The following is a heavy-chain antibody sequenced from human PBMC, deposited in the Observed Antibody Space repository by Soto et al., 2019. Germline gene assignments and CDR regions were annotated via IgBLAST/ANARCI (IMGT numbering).Heavy chain of an antibody. J-gene: IGHJ6*02. D-gene: IGHD2-8*02. V-gene: IGHV3-33*01. CDR2: IWFDGTNK. CDR1: GFTFSSYA. Sequence: QDQLVESGGGVVQPGRSLRLSCAASGFTFSSYAMHWVRQAPGKGLEWVAVIWFDGTNKYYADSVKGRFTISRDNSTNPLYLQMNSLRVEDTAVYYCARDYLVAPYVEGMAVWGQGTTVTVSS. CDR3: ARDYLVAPYVEGMAV.